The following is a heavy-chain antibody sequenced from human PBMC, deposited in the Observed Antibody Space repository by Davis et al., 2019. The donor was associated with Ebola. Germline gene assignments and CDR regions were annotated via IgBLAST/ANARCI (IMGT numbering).Heavy chain of an antibody. D-gene: IGHD3-10*01. Sequence: AASVKVSCKASGYTVTTYSMHWVRQAPGQGLEWMGIIDPSTDTPTHAQKFQGRLTLTRDTSTNTIYMELSSLRFEDTAVYYCARDLTVIRGVHANWGQGTLVTVSS. CDR2: IDPSTDTP. J-gene: IGHJ4*02. CDR3: ARDLTVIRGVHAN. CDR1: GYTVTTYS. V-gene: IGHV1-46*01.